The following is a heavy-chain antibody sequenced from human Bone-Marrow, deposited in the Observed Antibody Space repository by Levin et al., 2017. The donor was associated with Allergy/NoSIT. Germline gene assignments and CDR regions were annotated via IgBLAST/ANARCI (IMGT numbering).Heavy chain of an antibody. CDR2: MNPNTGNT. CDR1: GYIFSNYD. D-gene: IGHD3-10*01. CDR3: ARIKHVSSLRY. Sequence: ASVKVSCKTSGYIFSNYDINWVRQAPGQGLEWMGWMNPNTGNTGLAQKFQGRVTLTRNSSLSTAYMELTSLRLNDTAVYYCARIKHVSSLRYWGQGTLVIVSS. J-gene: IGHJ4*02. V-gene: IGHV1-8*01.